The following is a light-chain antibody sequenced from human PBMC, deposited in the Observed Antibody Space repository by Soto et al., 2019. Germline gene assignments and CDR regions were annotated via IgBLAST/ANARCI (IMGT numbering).Light chain of an antibody. CDR2: DTS. V-gene: IGLV7-46*01. J-gene: IGLJ2*01. CDR1: TGPVTSGHY. CDR3: VLPFGGDVV. Sequence: QAVVTQEPSLTVSPGGTVTLTCGSNTGPVTSGHYPYWFHQKPGQAPRTLIYDTSFKHSWTPARFSGSLLEGKAALTLTGAQPEDEADYYGVLPFGGDVVFGGGTKLTVL.